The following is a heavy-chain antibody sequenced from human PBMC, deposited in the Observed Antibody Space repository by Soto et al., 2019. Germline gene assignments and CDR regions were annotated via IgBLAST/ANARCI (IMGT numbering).Heavy chain of an antibody. J-gene: IGHJ6*02. V-gene: IGHV1-18*04. Sequence: QVQLVQSGAEVKKPGASVKVSCKASGYTFTTYGINWVRQAPGQGLEWMGWVSPYNGDTTYAQKVQGRVTMTTDTSKTTAYLELRSLRSDDTAVYYCAREVGHMDVWGQGTTVTGSS. CDR2: VSPYNGDT. CDR3: AREVGHMDV. D-gene: IGHD2-2*01. CDR1: GYTFTTYG.